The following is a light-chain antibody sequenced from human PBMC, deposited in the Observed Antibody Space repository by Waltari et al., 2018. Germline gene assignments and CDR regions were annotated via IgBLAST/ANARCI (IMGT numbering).Light chain of an antibody. V-gene: IGLV2-23*02. Sequence: QSALTQPASVSGSPGQSTTISCTGASSDFGKSNLVSWFQKYPGKAPTLLFSEVSNGPSGVSHLFAGAKSGNTASLTISGLRTEDEADYYCSSNAGGHVVFGSGTKVTVL. CDR3: SSNAGGHVV. CDR2: EVS. CDR1: SSDFGKSNL. J-gene: IGLJ1*01.